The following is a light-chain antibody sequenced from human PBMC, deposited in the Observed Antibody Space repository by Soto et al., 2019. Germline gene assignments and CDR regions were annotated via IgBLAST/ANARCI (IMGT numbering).Light chain of an antibody. J-gene: IGLJ3*02. V-gene: IGLV2-8*01. Sequence: QSALTQPPSASGSPGQSVTISCTGTGSDIGTYKYVSWYQQHPGQAPKLMIYEVSKRPSGVPDRFSGSKSGNTASLTVSGLQSEDEADYYCTSYAGSSNWVFGGGTQVTVL. CDR3: TSYAGSSNWV. CDR2: EVS. CDR1: GSDIGTYKY.